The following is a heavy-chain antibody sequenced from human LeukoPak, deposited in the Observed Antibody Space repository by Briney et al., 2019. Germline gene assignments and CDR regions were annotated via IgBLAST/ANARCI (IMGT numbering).Heavy chain of an antibody. J-gene: IGHJ6*01. CDR3: ARGLTHPRTSHSRGGMDV. Sequence: ASVKVSCKASGYTFTSYGITWVRQAPGQGLEWMRWISAYNGNTNYAQKVQGRVTMTTDTSTSTAYMELRSLRSDDTAVYYCARGLTHPRTSHSRGGMDVWGQGTTVTVSS. D-gene: IGHD2-2*01. CDR1: GYTFTSYG. CDR2: ISAYNGNT. V-gene: IGHV1-18*01.